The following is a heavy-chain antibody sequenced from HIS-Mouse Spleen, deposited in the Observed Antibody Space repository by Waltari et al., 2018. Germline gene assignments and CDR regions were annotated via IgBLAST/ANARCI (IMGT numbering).Heavy chain of an antibody. CDR2: ISSSSYI. Sequence: EVQLVESGGGLVKPGGSLRLSCAASGFTFSSYSMNWVRQAPGKGREWVSSISSSSYIYYADSVKGRFTISRDNAKNSLYLQMNSLRAEDTAVYYCARGSSSFPDYWGQGTLVTVSS. D-gene: IGHD6-6*01. V-gene: IGHV3-21*01. CDR1: GFTFSSYS. CDR3: ARGSSSFPDY. J-gene: IGHJ4*02.